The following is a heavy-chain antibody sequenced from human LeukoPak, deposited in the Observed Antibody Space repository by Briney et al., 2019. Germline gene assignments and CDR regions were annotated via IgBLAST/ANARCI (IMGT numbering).Heavy chain of an antibody. CDR1: GGSFSGYY. J-gene: IGHJ6*02. V-gene: IGHV4-34*01. D-gene: IGHD2-15*01. CDR2: INHSGST. Sequence: SETLSLTCAVYGGSFSGYYWSWIRQPPGKGLEWIGEINHSGSTNYNPSLKSRVTISVDTSKNQFSLKLSSVTAADTAVYYCAGDQYCSGGSCYHYYGMDVWGQGTTATVSS. CDR3: AGDQYCSGGSCYHYYGMDV.